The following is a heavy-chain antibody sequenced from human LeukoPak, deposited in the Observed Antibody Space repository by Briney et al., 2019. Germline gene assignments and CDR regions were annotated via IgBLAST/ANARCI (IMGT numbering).Heavy chain of an antibody. V-gene: IGHV3-74*01. D-gene: IGHD3-22*01. CDR1: GFTFSSYW. J-gene: IGHJ4*02. Sequence: GGSLRLSCAASGFTFSSYWMHWVRQAPGKGLVWVSRINSDGSSTSYADSVKGRFTISRDNSKNTLYLQMNSLRAEDTAVYYCAKDGRGSSGYFPNFDYWGQGTLVTVSS. CDR2: INSDGSST. CDR3: AKDGRGSSGYFPNFDY.